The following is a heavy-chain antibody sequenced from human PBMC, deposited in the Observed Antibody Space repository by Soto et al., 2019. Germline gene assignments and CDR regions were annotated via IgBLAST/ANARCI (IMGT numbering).Heavy chain of an antibody. V-gene: IGHV3-66*01. CDR2: IYSGGST. Sequence: VQLVESGGGLVQPGGSLRLSCAASGFTVSSNYMSWVRQAPGKGLEWVSVIYSGGSTYYADSVKGRFTISRDNSKNTLYLQMNSLRAEDTAVYYCARAPGYGDLYFDYWGQGTLVTVSS. CDR1: GFTVSSNY. D-gene: IGHD4-17*01. J-gene: IGHJ4*02. CDR3: ARAPGYGDLYFDY.